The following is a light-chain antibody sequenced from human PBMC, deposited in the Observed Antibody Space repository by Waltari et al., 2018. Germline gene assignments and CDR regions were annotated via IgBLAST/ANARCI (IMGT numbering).Light chain of an antibody. CDR3: QQYAESPLT. CDR1: RRIGSS. J-gene: IGKJ4*01. CDR2: EKY. V-gene: IGKV1-5*03. Sequence: DIQMTQSPSTLTAYVGDSDSVSCRASRRIGSSLACYQQKPGKAPNLLIYEKYHLQSGVPSRFSGNASGTEFSLIISSLQPHDSAVYCCQQYAESPLTFGRGTKLKIK.